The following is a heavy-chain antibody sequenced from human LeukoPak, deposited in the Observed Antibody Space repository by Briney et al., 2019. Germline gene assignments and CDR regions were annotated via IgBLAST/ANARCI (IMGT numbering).Heavy chain of an antibody. CDR2: ISGSGGST. Sequence: GGSLRLSCAASGFTFSNYAMNWVRQAPGKGLEWVSAISGSGGSTFYADSVKGRFSISRDNSKNTLYLQMNSLRADDTAVYYCANPHTSDWYINSWGQGTLVTVSS. V-gene: IGHV3-23*01. D-gene: IGHD6-19*01. J-gene: IGHJ5*02. CDR1: GFTFSNYA. CDR3: ANPHTSDWYINS.